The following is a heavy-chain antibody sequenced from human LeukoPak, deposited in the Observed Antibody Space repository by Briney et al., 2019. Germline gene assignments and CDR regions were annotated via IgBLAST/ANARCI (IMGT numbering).Heavy chain of an antibody. CDR3: ARDRSGSYGRTNWFDP. CDR2: IYYSGST. CDR1: GGSVSSGSYY. J-gene: IGHJ5*02. Sequence: SETLSLTCTVSGGSVSSGSYYWSWIRQPPGKGLEWIGYIYYSGSTNYNPSLKSRVTISVGTSKNQFSLKLSSVTAADTAVYYCARDRSGSYGRTNWFDPWGQGTLVTVSS. D-gene: IGHD1-26*01. V-gene: IGHV4-61*01.